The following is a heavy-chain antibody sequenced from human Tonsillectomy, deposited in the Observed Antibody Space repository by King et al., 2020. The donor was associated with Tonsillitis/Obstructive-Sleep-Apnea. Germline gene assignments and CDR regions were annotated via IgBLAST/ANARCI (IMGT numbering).Heavy chain of an antibody. CDR2: ISAYNGNT. CDR3: AREVLPHYYYYGMDV. V-gene: IGHV1-18*01. J-gene: IGHJ6*02. D-gene: IGHD4/OR15-4a*01. CDR1: GYTFTSYG. Sequence: QVQLVESGAEVKKPGASVKVSCKASGYTFTSYGISWVRQAPGQGLEWMGWISAYNGNTNYAQKFQGRVTMTTDTSTSTAYMELRSLRSDDTAVYYCAREVLPHYYYYGMDVWGQGTTVTVSS.